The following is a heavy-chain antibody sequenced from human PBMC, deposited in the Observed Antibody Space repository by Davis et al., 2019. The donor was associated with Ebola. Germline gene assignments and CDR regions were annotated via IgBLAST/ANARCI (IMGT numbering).Heavy chain of an antibody. Sequence: SLKISCAASGFTFDDYAMHWVRQAPGKGLEWVSGITWNSGNIGYADSVKGRFTISRDNAKNTLYLQMNSLRADDTAVYYCTRDPTGGRPEYWGQGTLVTVSS. CDR3: TRDPTGGRPEY. V-gene: IGHV3-9*01. D-gene: IGHD6-6*01. CDR1: GFTFDDYA. CDR2: ITWNSGNI. J-gene: IGHJ4*02.